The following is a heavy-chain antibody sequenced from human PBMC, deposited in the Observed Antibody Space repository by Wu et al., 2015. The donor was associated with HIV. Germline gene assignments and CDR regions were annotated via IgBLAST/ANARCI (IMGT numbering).Heavy chain of an antibody. V-gene: IGHV1-69*13. CDR2: IIPIFGTA. CDR1: GGTFSSYA. CDR3: AVLYNLEPVKDILDT. J-gene: IGHJ5*02. D-gene: IGHD3-16*01. Sequence: QVQLVQSGAEVKKPGSSVKVSCKASGGTFSSYAISWVRQAPGQGLEWMGRIIPIFGTANYAQKFQGRVTITADESTSTAYMELSSLRSEDTAIYYCAVLYNLEPVKDILDTWGQGTLVTVSS.